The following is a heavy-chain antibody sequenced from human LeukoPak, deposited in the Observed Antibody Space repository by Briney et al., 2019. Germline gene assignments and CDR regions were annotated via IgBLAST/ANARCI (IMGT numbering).Heavy chain of an antibody. D-gene: IGHD3-22*01. Sequence: GGSLRLSCAASGFTVSSNYMSWVRQAPGKGLEWVAVISYDGSNKYYADSVKGRFTISRDNSKNTLYLQMNSLRAEDTAVYYCARDPDMIAYYYYGMDVWGQGTTVTVSS. J-gene: IGHJ6*02. CDR3: ARDPDMIAYYYYGMDV. CDR1: GFTVSSNY. V-gene: IGHV3-30-3*01. CDR2: ISYDGSNK.